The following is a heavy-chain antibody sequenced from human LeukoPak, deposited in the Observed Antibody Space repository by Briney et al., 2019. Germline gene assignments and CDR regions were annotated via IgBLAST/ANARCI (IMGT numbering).Heavy chain of an antibody. CDR1: GFTFSSYA. J-gene: IGHJ4*02. V-gene: IGHV3-23*01. Sequence: GGSLRLSCAASGFTFSSYAMSWVRQAPGKELEWVSSISGGGGSTYYADSVKGRFTISRDNSENTLYLQMSSLRAEDTAVYYCAKGGGSGWSAFDYWGQGTLVTVSS. CDR3: AKGGGSGWSAFDY. CDR2: ISGGGGST. D-gene: IGHD6-19*01.